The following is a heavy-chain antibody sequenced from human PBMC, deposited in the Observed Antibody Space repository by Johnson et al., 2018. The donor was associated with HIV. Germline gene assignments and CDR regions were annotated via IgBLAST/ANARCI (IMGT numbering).Heavy chain of an antibody. CDR1: GFSFSSYP. J-gene: IGHJ3*02. CDR3: AKDPWITMITLGVSDAFDI. V-gene: IGHV3-30*04. Sequence: QVLLVESGGGVVQPGRSLRLSCAASGFSFSSYPMHWVRQAPGKGLEWVAVTTYDGTNKYYADSVKGRFTISRDNSKNTLYLQMNRLRAEDTAVYYCAKDPWITMITLGVSDAFDIWGQGTMVTVSS. D-gene: IGHD3-22*01. CDR2: TTYDGTNK.